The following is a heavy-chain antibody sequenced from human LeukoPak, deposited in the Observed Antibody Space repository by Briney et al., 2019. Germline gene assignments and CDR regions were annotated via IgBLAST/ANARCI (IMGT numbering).Heavy chain of an antibody. CDR1: GFTFSSYA. Sequence: GGSLRLSCAASGFTFSSYAMSWVRQAPGKGLEWVSAISGSGGSTYYADSVKGRFTISRDNSKNTLYLQMNSLRAEDTAVYYCARAGYCSSTSCYTRAFDIWGQGTMVTVSS. CDR3: ARAGYCSSTSCYTRAFDI. D-gene: IGHD2-2*02. CDR2: ISGSGGST. J-gene: IGHJ3*02. V-gene: IGHV3-23*01.